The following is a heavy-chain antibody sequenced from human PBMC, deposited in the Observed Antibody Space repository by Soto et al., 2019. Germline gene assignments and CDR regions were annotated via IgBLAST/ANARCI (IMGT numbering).Heavy chain of an antibody. CDR3: TRALWFGELFFDY. D-gene: IGHD3-10*01. J-gene: IGHJ4*02. CDR2: IGSAGDT. CDR1: GFTVSSNY. V-gene: IGHV3-13*01. Sequence: GSLRLSCAASGFTVSSNYMSWVRPAPGKGLEWVSNIGSAGDTSYAGSVKGRFTISRVNAKSSLYLQMNSLRAEDTAVYYCTRALWFGELFFDYWGQGTPVTVSS.